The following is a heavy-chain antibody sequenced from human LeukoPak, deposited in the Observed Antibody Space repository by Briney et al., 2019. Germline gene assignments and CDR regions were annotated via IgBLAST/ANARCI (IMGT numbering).Heavy chain of an antibody. CDR2: IWYDGSNK. CDR1: GFTFSSYG. V-gene: IGHV3-33*01. D-gene: IGHD1-26*01. Sequence: GGSLRLSCAASGFTFSSYGMHWVRQAPGKGLEWVAVIWYDGSNKYYADSVKGRFTISRDNPKNTLYLQMNSLRAEDTAVYYCARDPLGWELLGLYYYYGMDVWGQGTTVTVSS. CDR3: ARDPLGWELLGLYYYYGMDV. J-gene: IGHJ6*02.